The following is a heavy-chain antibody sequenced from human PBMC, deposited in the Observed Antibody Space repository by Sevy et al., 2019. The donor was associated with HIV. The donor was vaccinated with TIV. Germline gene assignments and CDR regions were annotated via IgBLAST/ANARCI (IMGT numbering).Heavy chain of an antibody. D-gene: IGHD3-16*01. J-gene: IGHJ5*02. CDR2: IYHSGST. CDR1: GGSITSVKW. Sequence: SETLSLTCAVSGGSITSVKWWHWVRQPPGKGLEWIGEIYHSGSTNYNPSLKSRVTISVDNSKNQFSLNLYSVTAADTAVYYCARGGETPRGFDPWGQGSLVTVSS. CDR3: ARGGETPRGFDP. V-gene: IGHV4-4*02.